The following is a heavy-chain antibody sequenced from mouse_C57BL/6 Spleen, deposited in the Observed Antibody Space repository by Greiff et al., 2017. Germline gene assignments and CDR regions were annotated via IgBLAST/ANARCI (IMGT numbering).Heavy chain of an antibody. J-gene: IGHJ1*03. CDR3: ARSYYGSPYWYFDV. V-gene: IGHV1-69*01. D-gene: IGHD1-1*01. CDR1: GYTFTSYW. CDR2: IDPSDSYT. Sequence: VQLQQPEAELVMPGASVKLSCKASGYTFTSYWMHWVKQRPGQGLEWIGEIDPSDSYTNYNQKFKGKSTLTVDKSSSTAYMQLSSLTSEDSAVYYCARSYYGSPYWYFDVWGTGTTVTVSS.